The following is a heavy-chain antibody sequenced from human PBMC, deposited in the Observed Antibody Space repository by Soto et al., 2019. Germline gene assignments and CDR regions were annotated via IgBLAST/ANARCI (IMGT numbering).Heavy chain of an antibody. J-gene: IGHJ4*02. Sequence: SVKVSCKASGGTFSSYAISWVRQAPGRGLEWMGGIIPIFGTANYAQKFQGRVTITADESTSTAYMELSSLRSEDTAVYYCASSLAAAGPYYFDYWGQGTLVTVSS. CDR3: ASSLAAAGPYYFDY. CDR2: IIPIFGTA. D-gene: IGHD6-13*01. CDR1: GGTFSSYA. V-gene: IGHV1-69*13.